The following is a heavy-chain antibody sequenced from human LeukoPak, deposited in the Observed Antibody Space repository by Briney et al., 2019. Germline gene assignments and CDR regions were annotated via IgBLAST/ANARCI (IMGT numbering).Heavy chain of an antibody. Sequence: ASVKVSCKASGYTFTSYYMHWVRQAPGQGLEWMGIINPSGGSTSYAQKFQGRVTMTRDMSTSTVYMELSSLRTADTAVYYCARDLKYCSSTSCFGMNGASDPWGQGTLVTVSS. J-gene: IGHJ5*02. CDR3: ARDLKYCSSTSCFGMNGASDP. CDR2: INPSGGST. CDR1: GYTFTSYY. V-gene: IGHV1-46*01. D-gene: IGHD2-2*01.